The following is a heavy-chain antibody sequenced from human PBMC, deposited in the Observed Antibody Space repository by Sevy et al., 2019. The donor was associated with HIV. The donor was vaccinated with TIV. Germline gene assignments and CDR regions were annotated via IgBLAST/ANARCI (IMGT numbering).Heavy chain of an antibody. CDR1: GGTFSSYA. D-gene: IGHD2-2*01. Sequence: ASVKVSCKASGGTFSSYAISWVRQAPGQGLEWMGGIIPIFGTANYAQKFQGRVTITADESTSTAYMELSSLRSEDTAVYYCARRRYCSSTSCYGPFDYWGQRTLVTVSS. CDR2: IIPIFGTA. CDR3: ARRRYCSSTSCYGPFDY. J-gene: IGHJ4*02. V-gene: IGHV1-69*13.